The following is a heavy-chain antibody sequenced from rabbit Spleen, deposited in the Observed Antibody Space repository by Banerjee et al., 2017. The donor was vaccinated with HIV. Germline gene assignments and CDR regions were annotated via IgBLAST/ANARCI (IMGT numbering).Heavy chain of an antibody. V-gene: IGHV1S45*01. CDR2: IYTAGGST. J-gene: IGHJ6*01. D-gene: IGHD8-1*01. Sequence: QEQLEESGGGLVKPGGSLTLTCTASGFSFSDIYWISWVRQAPGKGLEWIAYIYTAGGSTYYASWAKGRFTITRSTSLNTVTLQMTSLTVADTATYFCARDTGSSFSSYGMDLWGPGTLVTVS. CDR1: GFSFSDIYW. CDR3: ARDTGSSFSSYGMDL.